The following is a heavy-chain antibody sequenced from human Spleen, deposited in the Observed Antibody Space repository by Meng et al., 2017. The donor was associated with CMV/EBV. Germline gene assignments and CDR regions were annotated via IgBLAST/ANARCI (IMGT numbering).Heavy chain of an antibody. CDR3: AREGGYSYDYDY. D-gene: IGHD5-18*01. V-gene: IGHV1-69*04. Sequence: SVKVSCKASGGTFSSYTISWVRQAPGQGLEWMGRIIPILGIANYAQKFQGRVTITADKSTSTAYMELSSLRSEDTAVYYCAREGGYSYDYDYWGQGTLVTVSS. CDR2: IIPILGIA. CDR1: GGTFSSYT. J-gene: IGHJ4*02.